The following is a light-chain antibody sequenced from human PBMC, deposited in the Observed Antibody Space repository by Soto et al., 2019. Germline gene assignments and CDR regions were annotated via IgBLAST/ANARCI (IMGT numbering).Light chain of an antibody. Sequence: QSALTQPPSASGSPGQSVTISCTGTSSDVGGYNYVSWYQQHPGKAPKFMIYEVSKRPSGVPDRFSGSKSGNTASLTVSGLQAEDEADYYCSSYAGSNNWGVFGGGTKLTVL. CDR2: EVS. V-gene: IGLV2-8*01. CDR3: SSYAGSNNWGV. CDR1: SSDVGGYNY. J-gene: IGLJ2*01.